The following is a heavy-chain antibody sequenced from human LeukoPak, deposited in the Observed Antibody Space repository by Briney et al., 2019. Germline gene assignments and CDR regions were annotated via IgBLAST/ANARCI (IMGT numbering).Heavy chain of an antibody. D-gene: IGHD3-10*01. J-gene: IGHJ4*02. Sequence: SETLSLTCTVSGGSISSYYWSWIRQPPGKGLEWIGYIYYSGSTNYNPSLKSRVTISVDTSKNQFSLKLSSVTAAGTAVYYCARRYYYGSGSYALDYWGQGTLVTVSS. CDR1: GGSISSYY. CDR2: IYYSGST. CDR3: ARRYYYGSGSYALDY. V-gene: IGHV4-59*01.